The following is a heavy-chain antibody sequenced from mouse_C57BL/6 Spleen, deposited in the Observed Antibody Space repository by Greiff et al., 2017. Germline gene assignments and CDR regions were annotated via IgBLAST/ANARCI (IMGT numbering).Heavy chain of an antibody. CDR2: IDPSDSYT. V-gene: IGHV1-50*01. Sequence: QVQLQQPGAELVKPGASVKLSCKASGYTFTSYWMQWVKQRPGQGLEWIGEIDPSDSYTNYNQKFKGKATLTVDTSSSTAYMQLSSLTSVDSAVYYCASYGNYYFDYWGQGTTLTVSS. J-gene: IGHJ2*01. D-gene: IGHD2-1*01. CDR1: GYTFTSYW. CDR3: ASYGNYYFDY.